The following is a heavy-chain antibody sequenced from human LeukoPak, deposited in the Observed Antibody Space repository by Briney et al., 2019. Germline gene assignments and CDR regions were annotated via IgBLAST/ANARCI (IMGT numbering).Heavy chain of an antibody. V-gene: IGHV1-69*08. CDR3: TRVNLRGSQYNWFDP. J-gene: IGHJ5*02. CDR1: GGTFRSHI. D-gene: IGHD1-26*01. CDR2: IIPVIDSA. Sequence: ASVKVSCKTSGGTFRSHIFSWVRQAPGQGLEWVGRIIPVIDSAKYAQKFQDRITITADTSTGTAYLHLTSLTSEDTAIYYCTRVNLRGSQYNWFDPWGQGTLVTVSS.